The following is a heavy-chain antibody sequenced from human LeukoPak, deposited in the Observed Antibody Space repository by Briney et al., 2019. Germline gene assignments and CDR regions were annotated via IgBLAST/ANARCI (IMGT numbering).Heavy chain of an antibody. CDR3: ARDNRNELGSPLDY. CDR1: GFTFSSYW. D-gene: IGHD1-14*01. J-gene: IGHJ4*02. V-gene: IGHV3-53*01. CDR2: IYSGGST. Sequence: GGSLRLSCAASGFTFSSYWMNWARQAPGKGLEWVSVIYSGGSTYYADSVKGRFTISRDNSKNTLYLQMNSLRAEDTAVYYCARDNRNELGSPLDYWGQGTLVTVSS.